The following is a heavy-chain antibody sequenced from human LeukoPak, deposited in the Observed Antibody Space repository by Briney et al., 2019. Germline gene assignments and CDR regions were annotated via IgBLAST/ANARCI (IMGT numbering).Heavy chain of an antibody. Sequence: SETLSLTCTVSSGSISTSNYYWGWVRQPPGKALEWIGNIFYSGSTYYSPSLKSRVTISLDTSKNQFSLKLSSVTAADTAVYYCARHSSGWSMGYYYYYYMDVWGKGTTVTISS. CDR3: ARHSSGWSMGYYYYYYMDV. CDR2: IFYSGST. V-gene: IGHV4-39*01. D-gene: IGHD6-19*01. J-gene: IGHJ6*03. CDR1: SGSISTSNYY.